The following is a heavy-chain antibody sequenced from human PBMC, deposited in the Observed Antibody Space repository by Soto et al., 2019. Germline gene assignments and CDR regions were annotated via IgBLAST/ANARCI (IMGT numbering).Heavy chain of an antibody. CDR1: GFTFSSYS. Sequence: GGSLRLSCAASGFTFSSYSMNWVRQAPGKGLEWVSYISSSSSTIYYADSVKGRFTISRDNAKNSLYLQMNSLRAEDTAVYYCARNPSIQLWLPGYMDYWGQGTLVTVSS. V-gene: IGHV3-48*01. J-gene: IGHJ4*02. CDR2: ISSSSSTI. D-gene: IGHD5-18*01. CDR3: ARNPSIQLWLPGYMDY.